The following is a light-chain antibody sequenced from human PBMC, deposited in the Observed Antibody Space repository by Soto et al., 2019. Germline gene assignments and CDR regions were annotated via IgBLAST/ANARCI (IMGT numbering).Light chain of an antibody. CDR1: QGIGST. V-gene: IGKV3-15*01. CDR3: QRYNNWPLT. CDR2: DAS. J-gene: IGKJ4*01. Sequence: EIVIRQAPATGSVSPGEGATLSCRASQGIGSTLALYQHKPGQTPRLLIYDASTRATGVPARFSGSGSGTKFTLTINSLQSEDFAVYYCQRYNNWPLTFGGGTKV.